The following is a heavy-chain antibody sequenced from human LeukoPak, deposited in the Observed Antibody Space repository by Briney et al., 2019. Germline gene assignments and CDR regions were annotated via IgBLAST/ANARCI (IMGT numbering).Heavy chain of an antibody. J-gene: IGHJ4*02. CDR2: ISGSGGST. Sequence: GGCLRLSCAASGFTFSSYAMSWVRQAPGKGLECGSDISGSGGSTYYADSVKGRFTISRDNSKNTLYLQMNSLRAEDTAVYYCAKTTHDSSGYYYFGYWGQGTLVTVSS. CDR3: AKTTHDSSGYYYFGY. V-gene: IGHV3-23*01. CDR1: GFTFSSYA. D-gene: IGHD3-22*01.